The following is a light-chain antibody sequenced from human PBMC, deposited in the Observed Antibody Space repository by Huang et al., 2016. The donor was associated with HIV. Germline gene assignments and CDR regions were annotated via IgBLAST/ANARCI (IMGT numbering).Light chain of an antibody. CDR3: LQDFNYPRT. J-gene: IGKJ1*01. CDR1: QAIRKY. CDR2: AAS. V-gene: IGKV1-6*01. Sequence: AIQMTKSPSSLSASLGDRVTITCRANQAIRKYLGWYQHTPGKAPKRLLYAASELQVGVPLRFRGSCSGTDFTLIITSLQPEDVGTYYCLQDFNYPRTFGQGTTVKI.